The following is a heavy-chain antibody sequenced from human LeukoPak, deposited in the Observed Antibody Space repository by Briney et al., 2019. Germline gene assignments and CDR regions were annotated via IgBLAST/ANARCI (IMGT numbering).Heavy chain of an antibody. CDR2: MYYSGST. CDR3: ARGARIQLWLTGYFDY. J-gene: IGHJ4*02. V-gene: IGHV4-61*01. Sequence: SETLSLTCTVSGGSISSSSYYWSWIRQPPGKGLEWIGYMYYSGSTKYKSSLKSRVTISVDTSKNQFSLKLSSVTAADTAVYYCARGARIQLWLTGYFDYWGQGTLVTVSS. CDR1: GGSISSSSYY. D-gene: IGHD5-18*01.